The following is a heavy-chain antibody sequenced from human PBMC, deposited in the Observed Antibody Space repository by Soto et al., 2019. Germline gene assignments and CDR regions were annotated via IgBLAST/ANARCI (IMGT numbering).Heavy chain of an antibody. CDR1: GGSFSGYY. Sequence: SDTQSLTCAVYGGSFSGYYWGWFRQPPGKGLEWIGEVKHSGNINYNPSLKTRLTVSVDTTKNQFSLKLSSMTAADTGMYYCARGSHFDFSSGYADSFDVWGQGTMVTV. CDR3: ARGSHFDFSSGYADSFDV. V-gene: IGHV4-34*01. CDR2: VKHSGNI. D-gene: IGHD3-3*01. J-gene: IGHJ3*01.